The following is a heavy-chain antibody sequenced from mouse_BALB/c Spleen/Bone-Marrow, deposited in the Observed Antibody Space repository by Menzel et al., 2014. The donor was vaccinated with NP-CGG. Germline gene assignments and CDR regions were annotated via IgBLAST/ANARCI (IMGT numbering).Heavy chain of an antibody. V-gene: IGHV4-2*02. CDR2: INPGSSTT. CDR1: GFAFSSYW. CDR3: ARLGCYCYFDY. Sequence: EVQLVESGGGLVKPGGSLNLSCAASGFAFSSYWMHWVRQTPGQGLEWIGDINPGSSTTNYTQTFKDKFTISRDNAKKTLYLQMSKVKSEDTALYDCARLGCYCYFDYWGQGTTVTVSS. D-gene: IGHD1-1*01. J-gene: IGHJ2*01.